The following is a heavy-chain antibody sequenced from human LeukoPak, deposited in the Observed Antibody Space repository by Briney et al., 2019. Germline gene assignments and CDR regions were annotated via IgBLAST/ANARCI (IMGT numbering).Heavy chain of an antibody. V-gene: IGHV4-34*01. CDR3: ARWVGYCSSTSCYMDY. D-gene: IGHD2-2*02. Sequence: PSETLSLTCAAYGGSFSGYYWSWIRQPPGKGLEWIGEINHSGSTKYNPSLKSRVTISVDTSKNQFPLKLSSVTAADTAVYYCARWVGYCSSTSCYMDYWGQGTLVTVSS. CDR2: INHSGST. CDR1: GGSFSGYY. J-gene: IGHJ4*02.